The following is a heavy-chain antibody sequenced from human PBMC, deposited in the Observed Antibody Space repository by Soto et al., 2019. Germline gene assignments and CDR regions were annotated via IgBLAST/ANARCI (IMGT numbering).Heavy chain of an antibody. D-gene: IGHD3-9*01. V-gene: IGHV3-74*01. J-gene: IGHJ4*02. Sequence: EVQLVESGGGLVQSGGSLGLSCVASGFSFRSYWMHWVRQDPGKGLVWVARISSDGTTTTYADSANGRFTVSRDNAANTLYLPMSSRRAEDTAVYYCAREYYGGLTGYYSDYWGQGTLVTVSS. CDR2: ISSDGTTT. CDR3: AREYYGGLTGYYSDY. CDR1: GFSFRSYW.